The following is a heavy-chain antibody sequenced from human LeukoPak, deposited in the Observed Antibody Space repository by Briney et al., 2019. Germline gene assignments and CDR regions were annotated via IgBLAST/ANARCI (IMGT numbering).Heavy chain of an antibody. V-gene: IGHV3-23*01. D-gene: IGHD6-6*01. Sequence: GGSLRLSCAASGFTFSSYWMSWVRQAPGKGLEWVSAISGSGGSTYYADSVKGRFTISRDNSKNTLYPQMNSLRAEDTAVYYCAKGQLVRGEFDYWGQGTLVTVSS. CDR3: AKGQLVRGEFDY. J-gene: IGHJ4*02. CDR2: ISGSGGST. CDR1: GFTFSSYW.